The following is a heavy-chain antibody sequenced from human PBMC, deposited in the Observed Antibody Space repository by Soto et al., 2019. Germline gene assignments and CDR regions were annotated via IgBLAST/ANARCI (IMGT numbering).Heavy chain of an antibody. CDR3: AKRGDDFWSGYYYYFDS. Sequence: GGSLRLSCAASGFTFSSYAMSWVRQAPGKGLEWVSAIAGRGVITYYADSVKGRFTISRDNSNNALYLQMNSLRVEDTAVYYCAKRGDDFWSGYYYYFDSWGLGTLVTVSS. J-gene: IGHJ4*02. D-gene: IGHD3-3*01. V-gene: IGHV3-23*01. CDR2: IAGRGVIT. CDR1: GFTFSSYA.